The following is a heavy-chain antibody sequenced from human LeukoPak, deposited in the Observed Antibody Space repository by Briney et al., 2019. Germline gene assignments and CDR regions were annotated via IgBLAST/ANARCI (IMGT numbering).Heavy chain of an antibody. D-gene: IGHD6-19*01. CDR3: ARDSEWLAMIPYCYFDY. J-gene: IGHJ4*02. V-gene: IGHV3-23*01. Sequence: PGGSLRLSCAASGFTFSSYAMSWVRQAPGKGLEWVSAIRGSGASTYYADSVKGRFTISRDNSKNTLYLQMNSLRAEDTAVYYCARDSEWLAMIPYCYFDYWGQGTLVTVSP. CDR2: IRGSGAST. CDR1: GFTFSSYA.